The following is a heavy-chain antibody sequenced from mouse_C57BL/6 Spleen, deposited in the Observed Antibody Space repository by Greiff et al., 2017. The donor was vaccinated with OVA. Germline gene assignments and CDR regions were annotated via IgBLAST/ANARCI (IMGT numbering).Heavy chain of an antibody. V-gene: IGHV5-4*01. CDR2: ISDGGSYT. CDR1: GFTFSSYA. Sequence: DVQLQESGGGLVKPGGSLKLSCAASGFTFSSYAMSWVRQTPEKRLEWVATISDGGSYTYYPDNVKGRFTISRDNAKNNLYLQMSHLKSEDTAMYYCARGETKGNAMDYWGQGTSVTVSS. CDR3: ARGETKGNAMDY. J-gene: IGHJ4*01.